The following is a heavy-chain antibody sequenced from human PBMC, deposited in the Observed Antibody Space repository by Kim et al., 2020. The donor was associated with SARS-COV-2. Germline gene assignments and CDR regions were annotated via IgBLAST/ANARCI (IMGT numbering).Heavy chain of an antibody. V-gene: IGHV4-59*13. J-gene: IGHJ2*01. D-gene: IGHD3-16*01. Sequence: SETLSLTCTVSGGSISSYYWSWIRQPPGKGLEWIGYIYYSGSTNYNPSLKSRVTISVDTSKNQFSLKLSSVTAADTAVYYCARPGGPNPRGGRWYFDLWGRGTLVTVSS. CDR1: GGSISSYY. CDR2: IYYSGST. CDR3: ARPGGPNPRGGRWYFDL.